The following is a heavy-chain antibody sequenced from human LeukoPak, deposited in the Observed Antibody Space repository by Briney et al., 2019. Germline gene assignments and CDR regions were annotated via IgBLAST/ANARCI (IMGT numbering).Heavy chain of an antibody. D-gene: IGHD2-2*01. J-gene: IGHJ4*02. CDR1: EFTFSNAW. CDR3: TSEAPAAPLDY. CDR2: IKTKTDGGAT. Sequence: GGSLRLSFAASEFTFSNAWMSWVRQTSGKGLEWVGRIKTKTDGGATDYAAPVKGRFTISRDDSKNTVYLQMNSLKTEDTAVYYCTSEAPAAPLDYWGQGTLVTVSS. V-gene: IGHV3-15*01.